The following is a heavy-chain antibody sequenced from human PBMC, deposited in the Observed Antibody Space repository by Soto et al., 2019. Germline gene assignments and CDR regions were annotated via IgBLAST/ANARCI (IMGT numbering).Heavy chain of an antibody. CDR1: GFTISSYA. J-gene: IGHJ4*02. V-gene: IGHV3-23*01. CDR2: ISGSGGST. CDR3: AKRKGAYYYDSSGEFDY. D-gene: IGHD3-22*01. Sequence: EVQLLESGGGLVQPGGSLRLSCAASGFTISSYAMSWVRQAPGKGLEWVSAISGSGGSTYYADSVKGRFTISRDNSKNTLYLQMNSLRAEDTAVYYCAKRKGAYYYDSSGEFDYWGQGTLVTVSS.